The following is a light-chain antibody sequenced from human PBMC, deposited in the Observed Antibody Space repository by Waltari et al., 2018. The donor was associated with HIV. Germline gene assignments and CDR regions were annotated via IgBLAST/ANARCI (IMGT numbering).Light chain of an antibody. V-gene: IGLV3-21*02. CDR1: NVESKS. Sequence: SYVLTQPASVSVAPGQTANVTCGGDNVESKSVHWYQQRAGKAPILVLYDDTDRPSGIPERFSGSNFGNTATLTISRVGAGDEGDYYCHVWESSSDEYVFGTGTKVTV. J-gene: IGLJ1*01. CDR3: HVWESSSDEYV. CDR2: DDT.